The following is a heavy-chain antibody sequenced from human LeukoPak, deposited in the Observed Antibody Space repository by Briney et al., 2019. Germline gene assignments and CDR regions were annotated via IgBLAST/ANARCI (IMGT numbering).Heavy chain of an antibody. Sequence: SETLSLTCTVSGGSISSSSYYWGWIRQPPGKGLEWIGYIYQSGSTYYNPSLKSRVTISVDRSKNQFSLKLSSVTAADTAVYYCARGRSSSPGFAGEHPTDWFDPWGQGTLVTVSS. CDR1: GGSISSSSYY. CDR3: ARGRSSSPGFAGEHPTDWFDP. D-gene: IGHD2-2*01. V-gene: IGHV4-61*05. CDR2: IYQSGST. J-gene: IGHJ5*02.